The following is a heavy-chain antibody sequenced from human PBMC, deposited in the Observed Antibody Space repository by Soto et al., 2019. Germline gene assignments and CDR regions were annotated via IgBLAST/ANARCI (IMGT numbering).Heavy chain of an antibody. D-gene: IGHD2-15*01. J-gene: IGHJ4*02. CDR1: GYTFTSYG. V-gene: IGHV1-18*01. CDR2: ISAYNGNT. Sequence: ASVKVSCNASGYTFTSYGISLVRQAPGQGLEWMGWISAYNGNTNYAQKLQGRVTMTTDTSTSTAYMELRSLRSDDTAVYYCARDLDTGYCSGGSCAIDYWGQGTLVTVSS. CDR3: ARDLDTGYCSGGSCAIDY.